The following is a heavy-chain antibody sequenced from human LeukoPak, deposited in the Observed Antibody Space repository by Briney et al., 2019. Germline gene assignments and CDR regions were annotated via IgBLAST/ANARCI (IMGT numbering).Heavy chain of an antibody. D-gene: IGHD3-22*01. CDR2: IGVSGGST. CDR1: GFTFSNYA. J-gene: IGHJ3*01. CDR3: AKVGISMIVVGAFDV. Sequence: GGSLRLSCAASGFTFSNYAMSWVRQAPGKGLEWVSSIGVSGGSTYYADSVKGRFTMSRDNSKNTLNLQMNSLRAEDTAVYYCAKVGISMIVVGAFDVWGQGTKVTVSS. V-gene: IGHV3-23*01.